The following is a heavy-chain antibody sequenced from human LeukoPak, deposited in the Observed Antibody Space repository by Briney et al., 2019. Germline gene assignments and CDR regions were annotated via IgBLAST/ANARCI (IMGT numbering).Heavy chain of an antibody. CDR3: ARATRGGSCYDY. Sequence: PSETLSITCAVYGGSFSGYYWSWTRQPPGKGLEWIGEINHSGSTNYNPSLKSRVTISVDTSKNQFSLKLSSVTAADTAVYYCARATRGGSCYDYWGQGTLVTVSS. CDR2: INHSGST. V-gene: IGHV4-34*01. CDR1: GGSFSGYY. J-gene: IGHJ4*02. D-gene: IGHD2-15*01.